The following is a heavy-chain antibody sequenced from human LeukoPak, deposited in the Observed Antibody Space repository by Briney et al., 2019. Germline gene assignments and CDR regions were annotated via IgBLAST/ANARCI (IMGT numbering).Heavy chain of an antibody. D-gene: IGHD6-19*01. V-gene: IGHV3-21*04. Sequence: GGSLRLSCAASGFTFSSYSMNWVRQAPGKGLEWVSSISSSSSYIYYADSVKGRFTISRDNAKNSLYLQMNSLRAEDTALYYCANYNSGLRYFQNWGQGTLVTVSS. CDR2: ISSSSSYI. CDR3: ANYNSGLRYFQN. CDR1: GFTFSSYS. J-gene: IGHJ1*01.